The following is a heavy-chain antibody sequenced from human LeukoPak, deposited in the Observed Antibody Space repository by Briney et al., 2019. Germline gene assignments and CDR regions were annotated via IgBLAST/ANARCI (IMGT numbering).Heavy chain of an antibody. V-gene: IGHV1-69*13. J-gene: IGHJ4*02. Sequence: SVKVSCKASGGTFSSYAISWVRQAPGQGLEWMGGIIPIFGTANYAQKFQGRVTITADESTSTAYMELSSLRSEDTAVYYCARVTGRNYDGSFDYWGQGTLVTVSS. CDR3: ARVTGRNYDGSFDY. D-gene: IGHD1-7*01. CDR1: GGTFSSYA. CDR2: IIPIFGTA.